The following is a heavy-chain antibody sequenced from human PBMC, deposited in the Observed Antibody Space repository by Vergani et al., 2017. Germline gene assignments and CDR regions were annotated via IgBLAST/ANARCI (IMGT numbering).Heavy chain of an antibody. Sequence: EVQLVESGGGLVQPGGSLRLSCAASGFTFSSYSMNWVRQAPGKGLEWVSYISSSSSYTNYADSVKGRFTISRDNAKNSLYLQMNSLRAEDTAVYYCARDGVVVAAPQGWGQGTLVTVSS. CDR3: ARDGVVVAAPQG. CDR2: ISSSSSYT. V-gene: IGHV3-48*04. CDR1: GFTFSSYS. D-gene: IGHD2-15*01. J-gene: IGHJ4*02.